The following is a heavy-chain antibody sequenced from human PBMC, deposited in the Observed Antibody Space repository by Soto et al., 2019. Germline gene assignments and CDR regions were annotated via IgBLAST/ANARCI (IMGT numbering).Heavy chain of an antibody. D-gene: IGHD1-26*01. CDR3: TTGELLFDY. V-gene: IGHV3-15*07. Sequence: SVSNAWMNWVRQAPGKGLEWVGRIKSKTDGGTTDYAAPVKGRFTISRDDSKNTLYLQMNSLKTEDTAVYCCTTGELLFDYWGQGTLVTVSS. CDR2: IKSKTDGGTT. J-gene: IGHJ4*02. CDR1: SVSNAW.